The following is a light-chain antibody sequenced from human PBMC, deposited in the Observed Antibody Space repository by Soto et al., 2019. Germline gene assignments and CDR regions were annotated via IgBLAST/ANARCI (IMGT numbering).Light chain of an antibody. J-gene: IGKJ2*01. V-gene: IGKV1-39*01. CDR3: QQSYSTLPYT. CDR1: QPIGTS. Sequence: DIQMTQSPSSLSASVGDSVTVTCRASQPIGTSLHWYQQKAGKAPRVLISSASRLQNGVPSRFSSSGSATDFTLTITTLQPEDFATYSCQQSYSTLPYTFGQGTKVDIK. CDR2: SAS.